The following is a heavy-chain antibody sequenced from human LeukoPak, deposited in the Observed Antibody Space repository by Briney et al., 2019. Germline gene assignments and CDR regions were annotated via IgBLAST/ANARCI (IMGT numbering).Heavy chain of an antibody. J-gene: IGHJ5*02. CDR1: GGSISSSSYY. Sequence: SETLSLTCTVSGGSISSSSYYWGWIRQPPGKGLEWIGSIYYSGSTYYNPPLKSRVTISVDTSKNQFSLKLSSVTAADTAVYYCARDSSGWYRTTKNWFDPWGQGTLVTVSS. V-gene: IGHV4-39*07. CDR2: IYYSGST. D-gene: IGHD6-19*01. CDR3: ARDSSGWYRTTKNWFDP.